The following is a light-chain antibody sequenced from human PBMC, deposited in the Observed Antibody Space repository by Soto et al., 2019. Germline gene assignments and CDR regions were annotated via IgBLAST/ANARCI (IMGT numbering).Light chain of an antibody. CDR1: QSVASH. CDR2: GAS. V-gene: IGKV3-15*01. Sequence: EIVMTQSPATLSVSPGESATLSCRASQSVASHLAWYQQKPGQAPRLLIFGASVRATGIPARFSGSGSGTEFVLTIDRLQSEDFPVYYCHQYNDWPSITFGQGTRLE. CDR3: HQYNDWPSIT. J-gene: IGKJ5*01.